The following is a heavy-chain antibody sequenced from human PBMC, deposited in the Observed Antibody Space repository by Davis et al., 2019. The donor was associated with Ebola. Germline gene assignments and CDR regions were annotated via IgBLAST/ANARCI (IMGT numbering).Heavy chain of an antibody. V-gene: IGHV4-30-4*07. J-gene: IGHJ4*02. CDR3: ARDGGYSSSSFDH. D-gene: IGHD6-6*01. Sequence: PSETLSLTCAVSGGSISSGGYSWSWIRQPPGKGLEWIGYIYYSGSTYYNPSLKSRVTISVDTSKNQFSLKLSSVTAADTAVYYCARDGGYSSSSFDHWGQGTLVTVSS. CDR2: IYYSGST. CDR1: GGSISSGGYS.